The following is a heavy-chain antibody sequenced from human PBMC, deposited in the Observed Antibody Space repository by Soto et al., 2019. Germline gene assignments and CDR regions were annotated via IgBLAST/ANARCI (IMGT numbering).Heavy chain of an antibody. J-gene: IGHJ4*02. CDR2: IYYSGST. Sequence: QLLESGPGLVKPSETLSLTCTVSGGSISSSSNYWGWIRQPPGKGLEWIGSIYYSGSTYYNPSLKSRVTISVDTSKNQFSLKLSSVTAADTAVYYCASQVVAAANSFGYWGQGTLVTVSS. V-gene: IGHV4-39*01. CDR3: ASQVVAAANSFGY. CDR1: GGSISSSSNY. D-gene: IGHD2-15*01.